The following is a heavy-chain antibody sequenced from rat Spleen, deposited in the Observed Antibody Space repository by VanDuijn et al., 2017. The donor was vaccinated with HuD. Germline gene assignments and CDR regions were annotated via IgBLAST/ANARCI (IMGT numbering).Heavy chain of an antibody. CDR3: TSHASYSTYSPFVY. CDR2: ISYDGSNT. D-gene: IGHD1-2*01. Sequence: EVQLVESDGGLVQPGRSLTLSCIVSGFTSSDYDMTWVRQAPTKGLEWVATISYDGSNTHYRDSVKGRFTISRENAKSTLFLQMDSLRSEDTATYYCTSHASYSTYSPFVYWGQGTLVTVSS. J-gene: IGHJ3*01. CDR1: GFTSSDYD. V-gene: IGHV5-29*01.